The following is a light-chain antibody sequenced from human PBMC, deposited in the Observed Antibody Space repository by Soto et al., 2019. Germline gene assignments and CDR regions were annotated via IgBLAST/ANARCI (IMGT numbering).Light chain of an antibody. CDR3: HHYGSSPPNT. CDR1: QTVSSSY. J-gene: IGKJ2*01. Sequence: EFVLTQSPGTLSLSPGERVTLSCRASQTVSSSYLAWYQQKPGQAPRLLIYGASSRATGIPDRFGGSGSGTAFTLTISRLEPEAFAVYFCHHYGSSPPNTFGQGTKLEIK. CDR2: GAS. V-gene: IGKV3-20*01.